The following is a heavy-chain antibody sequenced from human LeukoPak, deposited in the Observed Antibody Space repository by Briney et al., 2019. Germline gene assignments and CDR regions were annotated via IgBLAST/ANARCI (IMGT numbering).Heavy chain of an antibody. D-gene: IGHD6-6*01. Sequence: GGSLRLSCAASGFTFNHYWMSWIRQAPGKGLEWVANIKEDGSTIYYIDSVKGRFTISRDNAKNSLYLQMNSLRAEDTAVYYCARIGYRSSSFDYWGQGTLVTASS. CDR1: GFTFNHYW. J-gene: IGHJ4*02. CDR2: IKEDGSTI. V-gene: IGHV3-7*01. CDR3: ARIGYRSSSFDY.